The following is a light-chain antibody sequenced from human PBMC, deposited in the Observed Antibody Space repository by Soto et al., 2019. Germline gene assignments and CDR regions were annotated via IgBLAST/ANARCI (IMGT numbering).Light chain of an antibody. CDR1: QSISSSF. CDR2: GAS. Sequence: EIVLTQSPGTLSVSPGERSSLSFVASQSISSSFLAWYQQKPGQAPRLLIYGASSRATGIPDRFSGTGSETDFTLTISRLEPEDFAVYYCQQYDNSPITFGQGTRLEI. J-gene: IGKJ5*01. V-gene: IGKV3-20*01. CDR3: QQYDNSPIT.